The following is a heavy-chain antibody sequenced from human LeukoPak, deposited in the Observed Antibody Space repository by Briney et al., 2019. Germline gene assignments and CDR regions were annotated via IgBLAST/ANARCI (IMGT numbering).Heavy chain of an antibody. Sequence: PGGSLRLSCAASGFTFSSYGMHWVRQAPGKGLEWVAFIRYDGSNKYYADSVKGRFTISRDNSKNTLYLQMNSLRAEDTAVYYCAKDSDYYGSGTELDYWGQGTLVTVSS. CDR2: IRYDGSNK. D-gene: IGHD3-10*01. J-gene: IGHJ4*02. CDR3: AKDSDYYGSGTELDY. CDR1: GFTFSSYG. V-gene: IGHV3-30*02.